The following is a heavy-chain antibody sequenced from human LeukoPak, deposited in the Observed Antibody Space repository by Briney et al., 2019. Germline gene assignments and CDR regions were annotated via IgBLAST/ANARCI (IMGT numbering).Heavy chain of an antibody. CDR2: ISSSGDTI. CDR1: GSTFSDYY. V-gene: IGHV3-11*04. J-gene: IGHJ4*02. Sequence: KPGGSLRLSCAASGSTFSDYYMSWIRQAPGKGLEWVSYISSSGDTIFYADSVKGRFTISRDNSKNTLYLQMNSLRAEDTAVYYCARDGGVAAAGTSYFDYWGQGTLVTVSS. D-gene: IGHD6-13*01. CDR3: ARDGGVAAAGTSYFDY.